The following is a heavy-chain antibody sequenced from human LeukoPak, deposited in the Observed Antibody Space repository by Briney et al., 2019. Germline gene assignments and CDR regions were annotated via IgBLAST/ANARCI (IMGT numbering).Heavy chain of an antibody. Sequence: PSETLSLTCAVYIGSFSGYYWSWIRQPPGKGLEWIGEINHSGSTKYNPSLKSRVTISVDTSKNQFSLRPSSVTAADTAVYYCARAGDRSGYADYWGQGTLVTVSS. CDR3: ARAGDRSGYADY. CDR1: IGSFSGYY. V-gene: IGHV4-34*01. CDR2: INHSGST. D-gene: IGHD3-22*01. J-gene: IGHJ4*02.